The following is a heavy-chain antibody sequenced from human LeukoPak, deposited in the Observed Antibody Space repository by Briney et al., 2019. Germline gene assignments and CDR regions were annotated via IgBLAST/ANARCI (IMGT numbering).Heavy chain of an antibody. CDR1: GYTFTSYG. J-gene: IGHJ4*02. D-gene: IGHD5-24*01. V-gene: IGHV1-18*01. Sequence: GASVKVSCKASGYTFTSYGISWVRQAPGQGLEWMGWISAYNGNTNYAQKSQGRVTITTDESTSTAYMELSSLRSEDTAVYYCARVGGGYNSFDYWGQGTLVTVSS. CDR2: ISAYNGNT. CDR3: ARVGGGYNSFDY.